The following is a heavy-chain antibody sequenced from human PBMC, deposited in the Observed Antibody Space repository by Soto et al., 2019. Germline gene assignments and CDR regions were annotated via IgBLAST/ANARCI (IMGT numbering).Heavy chain of an antibody. D-gene: IGHD3-10*01. J-gene: IGHJ6*02. CDR1: GYTFTTYY. CDR3: VRGSGNYYPYYYYGMDV. V-gene: IGHV1-46*01. CDR2: INPTGGST. Sequence: QVQLVQSGAEVKKPGASVKISCKASGYTFTTYYMHWVRQAPGQGLEWMGIINPTGGSTSYTQKFQGRVTMSRDTSTSTVYRELSSLRSEDTAVYYCVRGSGNYYPYYYYGMDVWGQGTTVTVSS.